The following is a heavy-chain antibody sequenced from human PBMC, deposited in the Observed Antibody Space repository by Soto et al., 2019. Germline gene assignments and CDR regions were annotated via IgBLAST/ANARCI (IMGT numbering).Heavy chain of an antibody. V-gene: IGHV4-59*03. J-gene: IGHJ6*03. D-gene: IGHD6-19*01. CDR2: IYYSGST. Sequence: SETLSLTCTVSGGFISSHYWSWIRQSPGKGLEWIGYIYYSGSTNYNPSLRSRVTISVDSSKNQFSLKLSSLTAADTAVYYCARLAGTVAGTHHMDVWGKGTTVTVSS. CDR1: GGFISSHY. CDR3: ARLAGTVAGTHHMDV.